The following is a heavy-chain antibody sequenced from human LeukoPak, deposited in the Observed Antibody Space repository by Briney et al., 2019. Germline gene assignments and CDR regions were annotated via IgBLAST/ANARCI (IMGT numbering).Heavy chain of an antibody. CDR1: GFTFNTYA. CDR2: ISSSGGNT. CDR3: AKRPNWDYFDY. V-gene: IGHV3-23*01. D-gene: IGHD3-16*01. J-gene: IGHJ4*02. Sequence: GGSLRLSCAASGFTFNTYAMTWVRQGPGKGLEWVSAISSSGGNTYYADSVKGRFTISRDNSKNTLYLQVSSLRAEDTAVYYCAKRPNWDYFDYWGQGTLVTVSS.